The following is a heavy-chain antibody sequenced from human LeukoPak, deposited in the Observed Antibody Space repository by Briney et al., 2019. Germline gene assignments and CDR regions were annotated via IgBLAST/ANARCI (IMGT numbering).Heavy chain of an antibody. V-gene: IGHV4-4*07. CDR3: ARALNYYDSSGFYYFDY. Sequence: SETLSLTCTVSGGSISSYYWSWIRQPAGKGLEWIRRIYTSGSTNYNPSLKSRVTMSVDTSKNQFSLKLSSVTAADTAVYYCARALNYYDSSGFYYFDYWGQGTLVTVSS. CDR2: IYTSGST. J-gene: IGHJ4*02. CDR1: GGSISSYY. D-gene: IGHD3-22*01.